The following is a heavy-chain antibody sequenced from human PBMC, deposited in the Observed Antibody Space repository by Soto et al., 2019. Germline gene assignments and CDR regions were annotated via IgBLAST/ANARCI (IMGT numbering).Heavy chain of an antibody. Sequence: SETLSLTCTVSGGSISSYYWSWIRQPPGKGLEWIGYIYYSGSTNYNPSLKSRVTISVDTSKNQFSLKLSSVTAADTAVYYGARRYGGNLDYWGQGTLVTVSS. CDR3: ARRYGGNLDY. V-gene: IGHV4-59*08. CDR1: GGSISSYY. D-gene: IGHD1-26*01. J-gene: IGHJ4*02. CDR2: IYYSGST.